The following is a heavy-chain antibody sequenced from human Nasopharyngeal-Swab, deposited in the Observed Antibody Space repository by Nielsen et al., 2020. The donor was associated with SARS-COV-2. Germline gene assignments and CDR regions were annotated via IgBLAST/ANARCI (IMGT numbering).Heavy chain of an antibody. J-gene: IGHJ4*02. Sequence: ASVKVSCKASGYTFTSYGISWVRQAPGQGLEWMGWISAYNGNTNYAQKLQGRVTMTTDTSTSTAYTELRSLRSDDTAVYYCARGRRYYYDSSGPLSDFDYWGQGTLVTVSS. D-gene: IGHD3-22*01. CDR3: ARGRRYYYDSSGPLSDFDY. CDR1: GYTFTSYG. V-gene: IGHV1-18*01. CDR2: ISAYNGNT.